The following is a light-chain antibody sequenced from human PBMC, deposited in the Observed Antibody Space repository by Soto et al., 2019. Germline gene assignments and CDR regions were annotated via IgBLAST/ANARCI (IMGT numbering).Light chain of an antibody. Sequence: DIQMTQSPSTLSASVGDRVTITCRASQNIDRWLAWYQQKPGKAPNLLIYGASSLESGVPSRFSGGGSGTEFTLTISSLRPDDFATYYCQQYNSYPWTFGQGTKVEIK. CDR3: QQYNSYPWT. CDR1: QNIDRW. V-gene: IGKV1-5*03. J-gene: IGKJ1*01. CDR2: GAS.